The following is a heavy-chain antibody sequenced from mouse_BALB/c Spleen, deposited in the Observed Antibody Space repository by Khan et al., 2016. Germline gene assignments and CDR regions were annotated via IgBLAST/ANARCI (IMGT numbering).Heavy chain of an antibody. CDR1: GYRFTDYE. D-gene: IGHD1-2*01. J-gene: IGHJ2*01. V-gene: IGHV1-15*01. Sequence: QVQLQQSGAELVRPGASVTLSCKASGYRFTDYEMHWVQQTPVHGLEWIGAIDPETGGTAYNQKFKGKATLTADKSSSTAYIELRSLTSEDSAVYYCTSTADYWGQGTTLTVSS. CDR2: IDPETGGT. CDR3: TSTADY.